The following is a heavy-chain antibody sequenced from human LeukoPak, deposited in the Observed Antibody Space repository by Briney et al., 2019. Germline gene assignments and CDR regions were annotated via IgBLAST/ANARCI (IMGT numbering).Heavy chain of an antibody. V-gene: IGHV3-74*01. Sequence: GGSLRLSCAASGFTVGSYWIHWVRQARGKGLVWVSRINGDGTNRDYADSVRGRFAISRDNAKNTVYLQMNSLGGEDTAVYYCTRVSTGTSGGWEYWGRGTLVSVSS. CDR3: TRVSTGTSGGWEY. CDR1: GFTVGSYW. CDR2: INGDGTNR. D-gene: IGHD1-1*01. J-gene: IGHJ4*02.